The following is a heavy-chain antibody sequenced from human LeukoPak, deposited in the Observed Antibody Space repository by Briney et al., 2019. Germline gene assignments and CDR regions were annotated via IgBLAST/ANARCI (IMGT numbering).Heavy chain of an antibody. Sequence: GGSLRPSCAASGFTFSSYGMHWVRQAPGKGLEWVAVISYDGSNKYYADSVKGRFTISRDNSKNTLYLQMNSLRAEDRAVYYCAKPDDAFDIWGQGTMVTVSS. V-gene: IGHV3-30*18. CDR1: GFTFSSYG. CDR3: AKPDDAFDI. J-gene: IGHJ3*02. CDR2: ISYDGSNK.